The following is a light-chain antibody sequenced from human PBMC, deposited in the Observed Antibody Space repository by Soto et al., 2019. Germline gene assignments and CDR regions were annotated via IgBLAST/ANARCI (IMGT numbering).Light chain of an antibody. CDR2: VAF. J-gene: IGKJ1*01. Sequence: EIVLTQSPGTLSWSPGETATLSCWASQSVSGTYLAWYQQKPGQAPRLLIYVAFNRATGIPDRFSGSGSGTDFTLTISRLEPEDFAVYYCQQYGTSPRTFGQGTQVDIK. CDR3: QQYGTSPRT. V-gene: IGKV3-20*01. CDR1: QSVSGTY.